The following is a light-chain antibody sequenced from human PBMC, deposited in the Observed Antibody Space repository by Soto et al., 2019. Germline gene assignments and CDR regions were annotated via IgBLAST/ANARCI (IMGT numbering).Light chain of an antibody. CDR1: QTLHSN. CDR2: DAS. Sequence: EIVLTQSSATLSVSPGERATLSCRASQTLHSNLAWYQQKPGQAPRLLIYDASTRATGVPARFSGSGSGTEFTLTISSLQSEDFAVFYCQQYNMWPLTFGGGTKVEIK. CDR3: QQYNMWPLT. J-gene: IGKJ4*01. V-gene: IGKV3-15*01.